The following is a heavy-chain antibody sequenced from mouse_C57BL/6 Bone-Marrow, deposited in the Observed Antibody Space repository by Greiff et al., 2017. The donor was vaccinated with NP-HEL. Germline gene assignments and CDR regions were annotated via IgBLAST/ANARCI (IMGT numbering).Heavy chain of an antibody. D-gene: IGHD1-1*01. CDR3: TSDYGSRFDY. Sequence: VQLVESGAELVRPGASVTLSCKASGYTFTDYEMHWVKQTPVHGLEWIGAIDPETGGTDYNQKFKGKAILTADKSSSPAYMCLRSLTSEDAAVYYCTSDYGSRFDYWGQGTTLTVSS. V-gene: IGHV1-15*01. CDR1: GYTFTDYE. J-gene: IGHJ2*01. CDR2: IDPETGGT.